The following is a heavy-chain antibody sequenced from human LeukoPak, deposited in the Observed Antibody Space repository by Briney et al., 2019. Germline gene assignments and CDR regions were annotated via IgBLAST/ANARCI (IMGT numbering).Heavy chain of an antibody. V-gene: IGHV3-23*01. CDR1: GFTFSNYA. J-gene: IGHJ4*02. CDR3: AKGLSTSCHSDLDS. D-gene: IGHD2-2*01. CDR2: ISGSGDST. Sequence: SGGSLRLSCAASGFTFSNYAMTWVRQAPGKGLEWVSAISGSGDSTFYADSVKGRFTISRDNSKKTLYLQMNSLRAEYTAVYYFAKGLSTSCHSDLDSWGQGTLVTVSS.